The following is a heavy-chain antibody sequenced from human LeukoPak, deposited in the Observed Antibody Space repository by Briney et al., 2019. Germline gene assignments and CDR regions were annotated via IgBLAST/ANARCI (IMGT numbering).Heavy chain of an antibody. CDR2: IYYSGST. V-gene: IGHV4-59*08. CDR3: ARHGGRGWYEVDY. CDR1: GGSMSSYY. Sequence: SETLSLTCTVSGGSMSSYYWSWIRQPPGRGLEWIGYIYYSGSTNYNPSLKSRVTISVDTSMTQFSLKLSSVTAADTAVYYCARHGGRGWYEVDYWGQGTLVTVSS. D-gene: IGHD6-19*01. J-gene: IGHJ4*02.